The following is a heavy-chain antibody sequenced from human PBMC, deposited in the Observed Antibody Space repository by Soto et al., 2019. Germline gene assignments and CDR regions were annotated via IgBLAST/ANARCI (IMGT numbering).Heavy chain of an antibody. D-gene: IGHD3-10*01. CDR1: GGSISSSSYY. CDR3: ASSRLVWFGELAHYHGMDV. CDR2: IYYSGST. V-gene: IGHV4-39*01. Sequence: KPSETLSLTCTVSGGSISSSSYYWGWIRQPPGKGLEWIGSIYYSGSTYYNPSLKSRVTISVDTSKNQFSLKLSSVTAADTAVYYCASSRLVWFGELAHYHGMDVWGQGTTVTVSS. J-gene: IGHJ6*02.